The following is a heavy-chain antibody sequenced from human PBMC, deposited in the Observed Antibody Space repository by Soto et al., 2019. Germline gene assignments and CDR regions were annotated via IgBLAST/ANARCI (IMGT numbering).Heavy chain of an antibody. D-gene: IGHD6-19*01. Sequence: PRKGLEWMGLIYPGDSDTRYSPSFQGQVTISADKSISTAYLQWSSLKASDTAMYYCARLAYEAVAGSYWGQGTLVTVSS. CDR2: IYPGDSDT. J-gene: IGHJ4*02. CDR3: ARLAYEAVAGSY. V-gene: IGHV5-51*01.